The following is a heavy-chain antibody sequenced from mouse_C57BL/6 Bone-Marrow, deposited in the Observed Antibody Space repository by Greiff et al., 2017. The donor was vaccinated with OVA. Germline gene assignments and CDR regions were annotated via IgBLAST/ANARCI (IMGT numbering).Heavy chain of an antibody. CDR3: ARLYPFAY. V-gene: IGHV1-61*01. CDR1: GYTFTSYW. CDR2: IYPSDSET. D-gene: IGHD2-1*01. Sequence: LQPGAELVRPGSSVKLSCKASGYTFTSYWMDWVKQRPGQGLEWIGNIYPSDSETHYNQKFKDKATLTVDKSSSTAYMQLSSLTSDDSAVYYCARLYPFAYWGQGTLVTVSA. J-gene: IGHJ3*01.